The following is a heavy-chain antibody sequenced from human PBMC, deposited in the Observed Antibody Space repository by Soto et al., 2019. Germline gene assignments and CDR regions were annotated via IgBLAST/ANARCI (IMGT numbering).Heavy chain of an antibody. CDR3: ARGWGKYFGVNDF. CDR2: INGYSDNR. Sequence: ASVKVSCKASGYTFPSYAMHWVRQAPGQRLEWMGCINGYSDNRNYSRKLQDRITLTADPSTTTSYMELRSLTSDDTAVYYCARGWGKYFGVNDFWGQGILVTVSS. V-gene: IGHV1-3*01. D-gene: IGHD2-8*01. J-gene: IGHJ4*02. CDR1: GYTFPSYA.